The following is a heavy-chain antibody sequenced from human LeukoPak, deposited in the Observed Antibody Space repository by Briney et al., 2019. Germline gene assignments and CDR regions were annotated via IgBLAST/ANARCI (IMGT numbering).Heavy chain of an antibody. CDR1: GFTFISYA. V-gene: IGHV3-23*01. Sequence: PGGSLRLSCAASGFTFISYAMSWVRQAPGKGLEWVSAISGSGGTTYYADSVKGRFTISIANSKNTLYLQMNSLRAEDTAVYYCARRSGPTRYFDHWGQGTLVTVSS. CDR2: ISGSGGTT. CDR3: ARRSGPTRYFDH. D-gene: IGHD1-26*01. J-gene: IGHJ4*02.